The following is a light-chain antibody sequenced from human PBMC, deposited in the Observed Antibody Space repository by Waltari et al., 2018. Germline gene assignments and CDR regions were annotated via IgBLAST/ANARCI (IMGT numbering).Light chain of an antibody. CDR1: SSDVGSYNL. CDR3: QSYDRSLSGSV. J-gene: IGLJ2*01. Sequence: QSALTQPASVSGSPGQSITISCTGTSSDVGSYNLVSWYQQHPGKAPKLMIYEVSKRPSGVPDRFSGSKSGTSASLAITGLQAEDEADYYCQSYDRSLSGSVFGGGTKLTVL. V-gene: IGLV2-14*02. CDR2: EVS.